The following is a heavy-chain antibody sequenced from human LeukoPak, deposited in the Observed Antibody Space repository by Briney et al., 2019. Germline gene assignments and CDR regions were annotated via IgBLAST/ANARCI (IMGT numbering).Heavy chain of an antibody. CDR3: ARDGGDCTNGVCYGFDY. D-gene: IGHD2-8*01. CDR1: GGSMGSY. CDR2: MYSGGRT. V-gene: IGHV4-59*01. J-gene: IGHJ4*02. Sequence: TSETLSLTCTVSGGSMGSYWTWIRQPPGKGLEWIGYMYSGGRTNYNPSLKSRATISIDTSKKQFSLNLKSVTAADTAVYYCARDGGDCTNGVCYGFDYWGQGTLVTVSS.